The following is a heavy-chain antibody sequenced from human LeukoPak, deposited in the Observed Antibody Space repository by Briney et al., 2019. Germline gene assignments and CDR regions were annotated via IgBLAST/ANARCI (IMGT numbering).Heavy chain of an antibody. D-gene: IGHD5-12*01. CDR2: ISGSSSYI. CDR3: ARGSGGYGHFDY. CDR1: GFTFSSYS. Sequence: GGSLRLSCAASGFTFSSYSMNWVRQAPGKGLEWVSSISGSSSYIYYADSVKGRFTISRDNAKNSLYLQMNSLRAEDTAVYYCARGSGGYGHFDYWGQGTLVTVSS. V-gene: IGHV3-21*01. J-gene: IGHJ4*02.